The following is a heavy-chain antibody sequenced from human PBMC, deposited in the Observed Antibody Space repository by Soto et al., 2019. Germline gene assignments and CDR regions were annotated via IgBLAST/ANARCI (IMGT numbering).Heavy chain of an antibody. CDR1: GGSISSGGYY. CDR2: IYYSGST. J-gene: IGHJ4*02. D-gene: IGHD1-7*01. CDR3: AREGITGTIRSFDY. V-gene: IGHV4-31*03. Sequence: SETLSLTCTVSGGSISSGGYYWSWIRQHPGKGLEWIGYIYYSGSTYYNPSLKSRVTIPVDTSKNQFSLKLSSVTAADTAVYYCAREGITGTIRSFDYWGQGTLVTVSS.